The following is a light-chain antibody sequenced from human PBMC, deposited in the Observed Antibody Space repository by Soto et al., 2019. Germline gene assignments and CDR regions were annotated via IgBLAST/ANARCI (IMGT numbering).Light chain of an antibody. CDR2: GAS. Sequence: EIVLTQSPGTLSLSPGDIATLSCRASQSVSSSYLAWYQQKPGQAPRLLIYGASSRATGIPDRFSGSGSGTDCTLTISRLEPEDVAVYYCQQYGSSPLTLGGGTKVDIK. CDR1: QSVSSSY. V-gene: IGKV3-20*01. CDR3: QQYGSSPLT. J-gene: IGKJ4*01.